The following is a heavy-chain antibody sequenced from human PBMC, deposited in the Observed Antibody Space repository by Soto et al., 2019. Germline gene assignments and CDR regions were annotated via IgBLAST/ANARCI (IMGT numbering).Heavy chain of an antibody. J-gene: IGHJ6*02. D-gene: IGHD3-10*01. V-gene: IGHV3-30*18. CDR1: GFTVSSYG. CDR3: AKDRVITMVRVKGGMDV. CDR2: ISYDGSNK. Sequence: GGSLRLSCAASGFTVSSYGMHWGRQAQGKGLEWVAVISYDGSNKYYADSVKGRFTISRDNSKNTLYLQMNSLRAEDTAVYYCAKDRVITMVRVKGGMDVWGQGTTVTVSS.